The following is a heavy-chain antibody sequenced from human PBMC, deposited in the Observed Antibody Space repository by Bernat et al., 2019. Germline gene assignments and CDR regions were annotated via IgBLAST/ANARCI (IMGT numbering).Heavy chain of an antibody. V-gene: IGHV3-15*01. CDR1: GYPFSNAW. CDR2: IKSKTDGGTA. Sequence: EVQLVESGGGLVKPGGSLRLSCTTSGYPFSNAWMSWVRQAPGKGLEWVGRIKSKTDGGTADYIAPVKVRFTISRDDYTDTLYLQMNSLNTDDTAAYYYTTGAAAGRWWGPGTLVTVSS. J-gene: IGHJ4*02. CDR3: TTGAAAGRW. D-gene: IGHD6-13*01.